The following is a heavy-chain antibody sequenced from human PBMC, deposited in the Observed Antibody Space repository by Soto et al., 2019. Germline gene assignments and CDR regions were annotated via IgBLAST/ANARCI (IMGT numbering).Heavy chain of an antibody. Sequence: SETMSLTCTVSGGSSSRYYWSWIRQPPGKGLEWIGYIYYSGSTNYNPSLKSRVTISVDTSKNQFSLKLSSVTAADTAVYYCARGTVRGADAFAIWGQGTMVTVSS. CDR3: ARGTVRGADAFAI. CDR2: IYYSGST. V-gene: IGHV4-59*01. CDR1: GGSSSRYY. D-gene: IGHD3-10*01. J-gene: IGHJ3*02.